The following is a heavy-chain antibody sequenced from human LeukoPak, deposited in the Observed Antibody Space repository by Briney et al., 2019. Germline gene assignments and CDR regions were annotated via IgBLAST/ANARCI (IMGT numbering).Heavy chain of an antibody. CDR2: ISSSSSYI. CDR1: GFTFSSYS. V-gene: IGHV3-21*01. D-gene: IGHD6-13*01. Sequence: PGGSLRLSCAASGFTFSSYSMNWVRQAPGKGLEWVSSISSSSSYIDYADSVKGRFTISRDNAKNSLYLQMNSLRAEDTAVYYCARAAAPKSNRFDPWGQGTLVTVSS. J-gene: IGHJ5*02. CDR3: ARAAAPKSNRFDP.